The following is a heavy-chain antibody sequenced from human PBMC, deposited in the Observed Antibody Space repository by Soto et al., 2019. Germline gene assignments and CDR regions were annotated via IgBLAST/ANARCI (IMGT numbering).Heavy chain of an antibody. Sequence: QITLKESGPTLVKPTQTLTLTCTFSGFSLTTSGVGVGWIRQPPGKALEWLALIFWNDDERYSPSLKSRLTITKDTAKNLVVLTLTNMYPADTYTYYCVHTGYSYDPFGYWGRGTLVTFSS. D-gene: IGHD5-18*01. CDR2: IFWNDDE. J-gene: IGHJ4*02. CDR1: GFSLTTSGVG. V-gene: IGHV2-5*01. CDR3: VHTGYSYDPFGY.